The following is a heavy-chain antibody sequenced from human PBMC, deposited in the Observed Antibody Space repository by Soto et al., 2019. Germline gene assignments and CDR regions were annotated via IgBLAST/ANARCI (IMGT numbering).Heavy chain of an antibody. CDR3: ARGGHIAVVTASFDY. CDR1: GYTFNTYY. Sequence: QVQLVQSGAEVRKPGASVKVSCKPSGYTFNTYYLHWLRQAPGQALEWMGVIHPSGGDTTYAQKFLGRVTVPRATSTTTVFMELSSLRSDDTAVYYCARGGHIAVVTASFDYWGQGTLVTVSS. J-gene: IGHJ4*02. D-gene: IGHD2-21*02. V-gene: IGHV1-46*02. CDR2: IHPSGGDT.